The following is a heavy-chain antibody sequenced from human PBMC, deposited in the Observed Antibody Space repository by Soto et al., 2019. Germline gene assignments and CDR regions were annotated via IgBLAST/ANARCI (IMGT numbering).Heavy chain of an antibody. V-gene: IGHV1-2*02. D-gene: IGHD2-2*01. CDR3: AIRTGQLPIISEFDGDWFFEV. CDR1: GYTFTDYY. CDR2: INPDSGGT. J-gene: IGHJ2*01. Sequence: ASVEVSCEASGYTFTDYYIHWVRQAPGQGLEWVGWINPDSGGTNLAQRFQGRVTMTSDTSINTAYMELSSLRSDDTAVYYCAIRTGQLPIISEFDGDWFFEVWGRGSLVTVYS.